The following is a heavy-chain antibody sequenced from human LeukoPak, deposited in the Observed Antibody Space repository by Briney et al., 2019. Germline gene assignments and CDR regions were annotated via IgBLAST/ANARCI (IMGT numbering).Heavy chain of an antibody. D-gene: IGHD2-21*01. J-gene: IGHJ3*02. V-gene: IGHV1-8*01. Sequence: ASVKVSCKASGYTLTSYDINWVRQATAQGLAWMGRMNPNSGNTGYAQKFQGRVTMTRNTSISTAYMELSSLRSEDTAVYYCARPAYCGGDCFTGEAFDIWGQGTMVTVSS. CDR2: MNPNSGNT. CDR1: GYTLTSYD. CDR3: ARPAYCGGDCFTGEAFDI.